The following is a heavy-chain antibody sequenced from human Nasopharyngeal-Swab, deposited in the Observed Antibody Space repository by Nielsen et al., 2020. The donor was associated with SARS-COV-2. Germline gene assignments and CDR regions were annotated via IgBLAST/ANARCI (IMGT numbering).Heavy chain of an antibody. CDR1: GFTFSSYG. J-gene: IGHJ3*02. D-gene: IGHD2-15*01. Sequence: GESLKISCAASGFTFSSYGMHWVRQAPGKGLEWVAVIWYDGSNKYYADSVKGRFTISRDNSKNTLYLQMNSLRAEDTAVYYCARRDRYCSGGSCYGENAFDIWGQGTMVTVSS. CDR2: IWYDGSNK. V-gene: IGHV3-33*01. CDR3: ARRDRYCSGGSCYGENAFDI.